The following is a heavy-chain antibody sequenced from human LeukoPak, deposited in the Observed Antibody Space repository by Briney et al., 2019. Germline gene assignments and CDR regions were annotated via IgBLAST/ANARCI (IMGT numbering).Heavy chain of an antibody. CDR3: ARDGEQQFDY. CDR2: IYYTGST. D-gene: IGHD6-13*01. V-gene: IGHV4-59*01. CDR1: GGSISSYY. Sequence: SETLSLTCTVSGGSISSYYWSWSRQPPGKGLEWIGYIYYTGSTNYNPSLKSRVTISVDTSKNQFSLKLSSVTAADTAVYYCARDGEQQFDYWGQGTLVTVSS. J-gene: IGHJ4*02.